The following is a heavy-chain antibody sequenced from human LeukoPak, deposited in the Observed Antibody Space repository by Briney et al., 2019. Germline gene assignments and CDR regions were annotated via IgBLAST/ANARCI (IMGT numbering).Heavy chain of an antibody. CDR3: ARHAEPGGGSYSLDPDFDY. J-gene: IGHJ4*02. CDR2: ISAYNGNT. Sequence: GASVKVSCKASGYTFTSYGISWVRQAPGQGLEWMGWISAYNGNTNYAQKLQGRVTMTTDTSTSTAYMELRSLRSDDTAVYYCARHAEPGGGSYSLDPDFDYWGQGTLVTVSS. CDR1: GYTFTSYG. V-gene: IGHV1-18*01. D-gene: IGHD1-26*01.